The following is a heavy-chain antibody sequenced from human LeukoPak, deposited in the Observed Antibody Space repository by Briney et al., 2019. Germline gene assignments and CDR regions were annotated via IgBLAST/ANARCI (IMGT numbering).Heavy chain of an antibody. CDR1: GGSISSYY. D-gene: IGHD5-18*01. CDR3: ARVRRGGYSYGSNWFDP. V-gene: IGHV4-59*12. Sequence: SETLSLTCTVSGGSISSYYWSWIRQPPGKGLEWIGYIYYSGSTNYNPSLKSRVTISVDTSKNQFSLKLSSVTAADTAVYYCARVRRGGYSYGSNWFDPWGQGTLVTVSS. CDR2: IYYSGST. J-gene: IGHJ5*02.